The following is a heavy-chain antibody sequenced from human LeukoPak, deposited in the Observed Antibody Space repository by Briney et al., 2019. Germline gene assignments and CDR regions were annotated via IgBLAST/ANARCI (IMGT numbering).Heavy chain of an antibody. CDR1: GYTFTGYY. Sequence: ASVKVSCKASGYTFTGYYMHWVRQAPGQGLEWMGWINPNSGGTNYAQKFQGRVTMTRDTYISTAYMELSRLRSDDTAVYYCARWDIVVVPAAIGDPRDYYYYYMDVWGKGTTVTVSS. J-gene: IGHJ6*03. CDR2: INPNSGGT. D-gene: IGHD2-2*01. V-gene: IGHV1-2*02. CDR3: ARWDIVVVPAAIGDPRDYYYYYMDV.